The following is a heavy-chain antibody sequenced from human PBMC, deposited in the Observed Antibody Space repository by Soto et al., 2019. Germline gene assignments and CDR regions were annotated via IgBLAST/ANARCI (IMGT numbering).Heavy chain of an antibody. D-gene: IGHD3-10*01. J-gene: IGHJ4*02. Sequence: GGSLRLSCAASGFTFSSYAMHWVRQAPGKGLEWVALISYNGNNEYYTDSVKGRFTISRDNSKNTLYLQMNSLRPEDTAVYFCARDRDFYGWGADLDYWGQGSLVTVSS. CDR3: ARDRDFYGWGADLDY. V-gene: IGHV3-30-3*01. CDR2: ISYNGNNE. CDR1: GFTFSSYA.